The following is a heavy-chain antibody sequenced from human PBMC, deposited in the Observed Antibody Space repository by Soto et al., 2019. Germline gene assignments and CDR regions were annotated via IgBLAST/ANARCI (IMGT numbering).Heavy chain of an antibody. J-gene: IGHJ4*02. V-gene: IGHV3-53*01. CDR2: IYSGGIT. CDR3: ARGVPITPGTFDY. D-gene: IGHD5-12*01. CDR1: GFSVSSTY. Sequence: GGSLRLSCAASGFSVSSTYMSWVRQAPGKGLEWISIIYSGGITVYADSVKGRFTISRDNSENTLHLQMNSLRAEDTAVYYCARGVPITPGTFDYRGLGTLVTSPQ.